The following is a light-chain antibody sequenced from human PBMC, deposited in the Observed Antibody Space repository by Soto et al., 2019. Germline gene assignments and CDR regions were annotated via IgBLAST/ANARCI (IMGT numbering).Light chain of an antibody. Sequence: QPVLTQSPSASASLGASVKLTCTLSSGHSSYAIAWYQHQPEKSPRYLMKVNSDGSHIKGDGIPDRFSGSTSGAERYLTISSLQSEDEADYYCQTWGTGLGVFGGGTKLTVL. J-gene: IGLJ3*02. CDR3: QTWGTGLGV. CDR1: SGHSSYA. V-gene: IGLV4-69*01. CDR2: VNSDGSH.